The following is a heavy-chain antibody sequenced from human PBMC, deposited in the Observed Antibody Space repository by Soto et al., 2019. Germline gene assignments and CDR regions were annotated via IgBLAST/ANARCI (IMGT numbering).Heavy chain of an antibody. V-gene: IGHV1-18*01. Sequence: QVQLAQSANEVKKPGASVRVSCKAAGYTFIRYGIAWVRQAPGQGLEGMGWISPYNDYPGNAQKFQGRTSMTADTTMRTEDRKLRVLKADDTAVYYCARGGYYDNSWGKLIHYGLDVWGQGTAVSVSS. CDR2: ISPYNDYP. CDR1: GYTFIRYG. CDR3: ARGGYYDNSWGKLIHYGLDV. J-gene: IGHJ6*02. D-gene: IGHD3-16*01.